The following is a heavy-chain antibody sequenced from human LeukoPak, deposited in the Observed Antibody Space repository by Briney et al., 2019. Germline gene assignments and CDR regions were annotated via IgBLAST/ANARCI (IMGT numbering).Heavy chain of an antibody. Sequence: PSETLSLTCAVSGGSFSDYYWSWIRQPPGKGLEWIGEIRHSGSTNYNPSLKSRTTISVDSSKNLFSLNLSSVTAADTAVYYCARVKGRDSSSWLSETGLDYWGQGTLVTVSS. CDR1: GGSFSDYY. CDR2: IRHSGST. CDR3: ARVKGRDSSSWLSETGLDY. J-gene: IGHJ4*02. D-gene: IGHD6-13*01. V-gene: IGHV4-34*01.